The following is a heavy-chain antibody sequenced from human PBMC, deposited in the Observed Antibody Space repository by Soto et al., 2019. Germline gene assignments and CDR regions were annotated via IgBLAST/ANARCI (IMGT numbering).Heavy chain of an antibody. CDR3: AKADYSYSWAPGDY. D-gene: IGHD6-13*01. Sequence: PGGSLRLSCAASGFTFRSYSMNWVRQAPGKGLDWISYISASTTSIYYADSVQGRFTISRDNSKNTLYLQMNSLRVEDTALYYCAKADYSYSWAPGDYWGQGTLVTVSS. J-gene: IGHJ4*02. CDR1: GFTFRSYS. CDR2: ISASTTSI. V-gene: IGHV3-48*01.